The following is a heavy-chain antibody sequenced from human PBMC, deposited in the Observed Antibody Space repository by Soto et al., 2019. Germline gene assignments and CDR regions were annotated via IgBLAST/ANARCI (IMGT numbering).Heavy chain of an antibody. J-gene: IGHJ4*02. Sequence: QVQLVQSGAEVKKPGSSVKVSCKASGGTFSSYTITWVRQAPGQGLEWMGGITPMFGTPNYAQKFRGRVTITADESTTTAYMELSSLRSEDTAMYYCARSGNSDYWGQGTLVTVSS. CDR3: ARSGNSDY. CDR1: GGTFSSYT. V-gene: IGHV1-69*01. CDR2: ITPMFGTP. D-gene: IGHD2-15*01.